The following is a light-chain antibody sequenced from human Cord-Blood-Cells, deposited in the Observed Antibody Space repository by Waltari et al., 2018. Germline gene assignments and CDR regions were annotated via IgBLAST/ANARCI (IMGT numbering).Light chain of an antibody. CDR2: AAS. CDR3: QQSYSTPPT. CDR1: QSISSY. V-gene: IGKV1-39*01. Sequence: DIEMTQSPSSLSASVGDRVTITCRASQSISSYLNWYQQKPGKAPKLLIYAASSLQSGVPSRFSGSGSRTDFPLTISSLQPEDFATYYCQQSYSTPPTFGQGTKVEIK. J-gene: IGKJ1*01.